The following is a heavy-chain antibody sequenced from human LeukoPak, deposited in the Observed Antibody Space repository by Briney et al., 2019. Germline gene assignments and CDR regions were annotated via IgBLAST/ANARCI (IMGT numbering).Heavy chain of an antibody. CDR1: GYTFTDYY. CDR2: INPNDGDT. V-gene: IGHV1-2*02. J-gene: IGHJ4*02. D-gene: IGHD2-2*01. CDR3: ARANILYCSSSTCLFDY. Sequence: ASVKVSCKASGYTFTDYYMHWVRQAPGQGFEWMGWINPNDGDTNYAQKSQGRVTMTRDTSISTAHMEVSRLRSDDTAVYYCARANILYCSSSTCLFDYWGQGTLVTVSS.